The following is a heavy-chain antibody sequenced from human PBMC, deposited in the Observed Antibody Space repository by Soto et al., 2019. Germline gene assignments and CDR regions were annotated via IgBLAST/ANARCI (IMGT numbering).Heavy chain of an antibody. Sequence: QVQLVQSGAEVKKPGSSVKVSCKASGGTFSSYAISWVRQAPGQGLEWMGGIIPIFGTANYAQKFQGRVTITADESTSTAYMELSSLRSEDTAVYYCARGXXXXXXXXVYYYYYGMDVWGQGTT. CDR1: GGTFSSYA. CDR2: IIPIFGTA. CDR3: ARGXXXXXXXXVYYYYYGMDV. V-gene: IGHV1-69*01. J-gene: IGHJ6*02.